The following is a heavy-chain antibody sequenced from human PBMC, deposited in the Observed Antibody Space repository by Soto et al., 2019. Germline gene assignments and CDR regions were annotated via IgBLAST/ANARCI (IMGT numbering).Heavy chain of an antibody. V-gene: IGHV3-53*04. CDR2: MYPDGSR. CDR3: AKDRGNYGDGGLDY. D-gene: IGHD4-17*01. Sequence: EVQLVESGGDLVQPGGSLRLSCVASGFIVSGSYMSWVRQAPGEGLEWVSVMYPDGSRHYAESVKGRFAISRQNSENPVYLQMTSLRTEDTAVYYCAKDRGNYGDGGLDYWGQGTLVTVSS. J-gene: IGHJ4*02. CDR1: GFIVSGSY.